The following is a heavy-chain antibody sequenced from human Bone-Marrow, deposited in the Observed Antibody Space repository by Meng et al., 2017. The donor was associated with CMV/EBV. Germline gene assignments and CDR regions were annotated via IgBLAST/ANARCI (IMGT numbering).Heavy chain of an antibody. CDR1: GYSFTSYW. V-gene: IGHV5-51*01. J-gene: IGHJ3*02. CDR2: IYPGDSDT. Sequence: TSGRGSGYSFTSYWIGWVRQMPGKGLEWMGIIYPGDSDTRYSPSFQGQVTISADKSISTAYLQWSSLKASDTAMYYCARHRMTTVTIDAFDIWGQGTMVTVSS. CDR3: ARHRMTTVTIDAFDI. D-gene: IGHD4-17*01.